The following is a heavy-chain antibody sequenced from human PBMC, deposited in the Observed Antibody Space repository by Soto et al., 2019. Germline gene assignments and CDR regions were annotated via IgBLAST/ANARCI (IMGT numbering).Heavy chain of an antibody. V-gene: IGHV1-69*12. Sequence: QVQLVQSGAEVKKPGSSVKVSCKASGGTFSSYAISWVRQAPGQGLEWMGGIIPIFGTANYAQKFQGRVTITAAESTSTAYMELSSLRSEDTAVYYCARDCLGIAVAGTAHRCDYWGQGTLVTVSS. J-gene: IGHJ4*02. CDR2: IIPIFGTA. CDR1: GGTFSSYA. D-gene: IGHD6-19*01. CDR3: ARDCLGIAVAGTAHRCDY.